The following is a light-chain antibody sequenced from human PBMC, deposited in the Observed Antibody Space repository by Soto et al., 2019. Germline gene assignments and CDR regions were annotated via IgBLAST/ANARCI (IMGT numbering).Light chain of an antibody. V-gene: IGKV1-5*01. Sequence: DIQMTQSPSTLSASVGDRVTITCRASQSISSWLAWYQQKPGKAPKLLIYDASSLESGVPSRFSGSGSGTEFTLTISSLQPDDFATYYCQQYNSSLFGGGTKVEIK. CDR2: DAS. CDR1: QSISSW. CDR3: QQYNSSL. J-gene: IGKJ4*01.